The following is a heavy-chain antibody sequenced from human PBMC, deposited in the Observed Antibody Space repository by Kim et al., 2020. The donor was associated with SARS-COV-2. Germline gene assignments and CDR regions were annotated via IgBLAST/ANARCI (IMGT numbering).Heavy chain of an antibody. CDR3: ARGVEQQLPMGKYYYYGMDV. CDR2: INHSGST. Sequence: SETLSLTCAVYGGSFSGYYWSWIRQPPGKGLEWIGEINHSGSTNYNPSLKSRVTISVDTSKNQFSLKLSSVTAADTAVYYCARGVEQQLPMGKYYYYGMDVWGQGTTVTVSS. J-gene: IGHJ6*02. V-gene: IGHV4-34*01. CDR1: GGSFSGYY. D-gene: IGHD6-13*01.